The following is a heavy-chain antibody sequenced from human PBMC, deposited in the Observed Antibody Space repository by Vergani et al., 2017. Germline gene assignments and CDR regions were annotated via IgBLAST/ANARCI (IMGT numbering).Heavy chain of an antibody. CDR1: GGTFSSYT. J-gene: IGHJ6*03. CDR2: IIPILGIA. D-gene: IGHD4-17*01. CDR3: ARLSTTVTTYYYYMDV. Sequence: QVQLVQSGAEVKKPGSSVKVSCKASGGTFSSYTISWVRQAPGQGLEWMGRIIPILGIANYAQKFQGRVTITADKSTSTAYMELSSLRSEDTAVYYCARLSTTVTTYYYYMDVWGKGTTVTVSS. V-gene: IGHV1-69*02.